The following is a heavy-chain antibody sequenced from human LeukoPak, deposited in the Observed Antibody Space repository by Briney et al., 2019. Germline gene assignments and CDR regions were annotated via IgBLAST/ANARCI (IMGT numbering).Heavy chain of an antibody. D-gene: IGHD2-21*02. CDR1: GGSFSGYY. CDR2: INHSGSA. CDR3: ARGWGPAYCGGDCHRHFDY. V-gene: IGHV4-34*01. J-gene: IGHJ4*02. Sequence: SETLSLTCAVYGGSFSGYYWSWIRQPPGKGLEWIGEINHSGSANYNPSLKSRVTISVDTPKNQFSLKLSSVTAADTALYYCARGWGPAYCGGDCHRHFDYWGQGTLVTVSS.